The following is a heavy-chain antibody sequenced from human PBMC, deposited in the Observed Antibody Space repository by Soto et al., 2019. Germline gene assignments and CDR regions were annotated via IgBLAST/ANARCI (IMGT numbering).Heavy chain of an antibody. J-gene: IGHJ4*02. Sequence: QVQLVESGGGVVQPGRSLRLSWAASGFTFSSSGMHWVRQAPGKGLEWVAVISYDGRNEYYADSVKGRFTISRDNSKNTLYLQMNSLRAEDTAVYYCAKDEQWLEVDYWGQGTLVTVSS. CDR1: GFTFSSSG. CDR2: ISYDGRNE. D-gene: IGHD6-19*01. CDR3: AKDEQWLEVDY. V-gene: IGHV3-30*18.